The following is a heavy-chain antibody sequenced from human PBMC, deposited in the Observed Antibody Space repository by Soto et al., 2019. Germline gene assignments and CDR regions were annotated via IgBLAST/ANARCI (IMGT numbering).Heavy chain of an antibody. J-gene: IGHJ5*02. CDR3: ARGRESNWFDP. V-gene: IGHV4-34*01. CDR1: GGSFSGYY. CDR2: INHSGST. Sequence: QVQLQQWGAGLLKPSETLSLTCAVYGGSFSGYYWSWICQPPGKGLEWIGEINHSGSTNYNPSLKSRVTISVDTSKNQFSLKLSSVTAADTAVYYCARGRESNWFDPWGQGTLVTVSS.